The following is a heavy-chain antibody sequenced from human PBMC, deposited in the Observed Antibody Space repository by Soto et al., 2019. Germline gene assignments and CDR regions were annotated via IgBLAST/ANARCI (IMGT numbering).Heavy chain of an antibody. Sequence: QVQLQESGPGLVKPSGTLSLSCIVSGGSISSINRWSWVRQSPGKGLEWIGEVFHNGGTDYSPSLKSRVSMSVDKSKNQFSLNLTSVTVADTAVYYCARKAYGSGHFDYWGQGPLVNVSS. D-gene: IGHD3-10*01. CDR2: VFHNGGT. J-gene: IGHJ4*02. CDR3: ARKAYGSGHFDY. V-gene: IGHV4-4*02. CDR1: GGSISSINR.